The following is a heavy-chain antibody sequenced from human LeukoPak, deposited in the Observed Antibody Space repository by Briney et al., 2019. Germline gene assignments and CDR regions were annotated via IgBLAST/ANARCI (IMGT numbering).Heavy chain of an antibody. Sequence: ASVKVSCKASGCTFTSYEINWVRQATGQGLEWMGWMNPNTGNTGYAQNFQGRVTMTSDTSITTAYMELSSLRSEDTAVYYCARGGFPSASWGQGTLVTVSS. CDR1: GCTFTSYE. V-gene: IGHV1-8*01. D-gene: IGHD2-2*01. CDR3: ARGGFPSAS. CDR2: MNPNTGNT. J-gene: IGHJ4*02.